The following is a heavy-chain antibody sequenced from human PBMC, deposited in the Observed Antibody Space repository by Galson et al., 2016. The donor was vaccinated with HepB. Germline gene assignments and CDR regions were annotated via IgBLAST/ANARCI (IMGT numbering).Heavy chain of an antibody. Sequence: TLSLTCAVYGESFRDSHWSWSRQPPGKGLEWIGEIDYSGNTNYNPSLKNRVTISVDRPKSLFSLKLSSVTAADTAVYYCARGFGILVAFDIWGQGTVVTVSS. CDR3: ARGFGILVAFDI. D-gene: IGHD1-14*01. CDR1: GESFRDSH. V-gene: IGHV4-34*01. CDR2: IDYSGNT. J-gene: IGHJ3*02.